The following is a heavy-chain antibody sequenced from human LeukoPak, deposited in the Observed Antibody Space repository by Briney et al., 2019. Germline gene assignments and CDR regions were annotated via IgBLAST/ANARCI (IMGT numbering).Heavy chain of an antibody. CDR1: GGSFSGYY. Sequence: SETLSLTCAVYGGSFSGYYWSWIRQPAGKGLEWIGRIYTSGSTNYNPSLKSRVTMSVDTSKNQFSLKLSSVTAADTAVYYCARGPAALSYYYYGMDVWGQGTTVTVSS. J-gene: IGHJ6*02. V-gene: IGHV4-59*10. D-gene: IGHD2-2*01. CDR3: ARGPAALSYYYYGMDV. CDR2: IYTSGST.